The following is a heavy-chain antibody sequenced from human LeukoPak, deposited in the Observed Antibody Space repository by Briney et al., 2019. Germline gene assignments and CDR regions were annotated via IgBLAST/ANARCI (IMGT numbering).Heavy chain of an antibody. CDR2: ISSSSSYI. CDR1: GFTFSSYS. V-gene: IGHV3-21*01. J-gene: IGHJ4*02. Sequence: GGSLRLSCAASGFTFSSYSMNWVRQAPGKGREWVSSISSSSSYIFYADSVKGRFTISRDNAKNSLYLQMNSLRAEDTAVYYCASKAGDPFDYWGQGTLVTVSS. D-gene: IGHD4-17*01. CDR3: ASKAGDPFDY.